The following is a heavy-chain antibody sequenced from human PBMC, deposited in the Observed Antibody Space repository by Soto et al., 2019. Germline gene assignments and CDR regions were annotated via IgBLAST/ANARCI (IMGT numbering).Heavy chain of an antibody. V-gene: IGHV3-30*18. CDR3: AKDGWERNYYGSGSYMGFDY. CDR2: ISYDGSNK. J-gene: IGHJ4*02. Sequence: QVQLVESGGGVVQPGRSLRLSCAASGFTFSSYGMHWVRQAPGKGLEWVAVISYDGSNKYYADSVKGRFTISRDNSKNTLYLQMNSLRAEVTAVYYCAKDGWERNYYGSGSYMGFDYWGQGTLVTVSS. CDR1: GFTFSSYG. D-gene: IGHD3-10*01.